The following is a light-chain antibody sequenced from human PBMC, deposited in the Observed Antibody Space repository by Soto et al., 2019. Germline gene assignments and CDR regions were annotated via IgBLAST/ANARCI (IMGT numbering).Light chain of an antibody. CDR2: GVS. V-gene: IGKV3D-15*01. Sequence: EIVMTQSPATLSVSPGERATLSCRASQSVSSNLAWYQQKPGQAPRLLIYGVSTRATGIPARFSGSGSGTEFTLTISSLQSEDFAVYYCQQHNNWPLTFGQGTRV. CDR1: QSVSSN. CDR3: QQHNNWPLT. J-gene: IGKJ5*01.